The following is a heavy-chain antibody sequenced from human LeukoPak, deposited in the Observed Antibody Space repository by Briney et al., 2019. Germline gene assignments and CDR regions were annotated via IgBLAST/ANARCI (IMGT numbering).Heavy chain of an antibody. D-gene: IGHD6-19*01. Sequence: NSSETLSLTCTVSGGSIRGSSYYWGWIRQPPGKGLEWIANIFYSGTTFYNPSLKSRVTISVDTSKNQFSLKLNSVTAADTAVYYCAKSIERGQWPQRGGQGILVTVSS. J-gene: IGHJ4*02. CDR3: AKSIERGQWPQR. CDR1: GGSIRGSSYY. V-gene: IGHV4-39*01. CDR2: IFYSGTT.